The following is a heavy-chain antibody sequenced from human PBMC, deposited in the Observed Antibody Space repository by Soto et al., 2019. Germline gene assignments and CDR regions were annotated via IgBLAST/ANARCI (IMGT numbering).Heavy chain of an antibody. D-gene: IGHD3-10*01. V-gene: IGHV3-23*01. CDR1: GFTFSSYA. CDR3: AKIRTRLWFGEHLVDAFDI. Sequence: GGSLRLSCAASGFTFSSYAMSWVRQAPGKGLEWVSAISGSGGSTYYADSVKGRFTISRDNSKNTLYLQMNSLRAEDTAVYYCAKIRTRLWFGEHLVDAFDIWGQGTMVTVSS. J-gene: IGHJ3*02. CDR2: ISGSGGST.